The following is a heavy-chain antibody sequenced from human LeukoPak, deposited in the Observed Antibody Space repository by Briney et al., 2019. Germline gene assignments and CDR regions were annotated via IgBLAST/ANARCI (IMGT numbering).Heavy chain of an antibody. CDR1: GGTFSSYN. CDR3: ARGPLFGATVVGLFHY. Sequence: GASVKVCCKAPGGTFSSYNISWVRQAPGQGLEWMGRIIPILGIANYAQKFQGRVTITADKSTSTAYMELSSLRSEDTAVYYCARGPLFGATVVGLFHYWGQGTLVTVSP. V-gene: IGHV1-69*02. CDR2: IIPILGIA. D-gene: IGHD4-23*01. J-gene: IGHJ4*02.